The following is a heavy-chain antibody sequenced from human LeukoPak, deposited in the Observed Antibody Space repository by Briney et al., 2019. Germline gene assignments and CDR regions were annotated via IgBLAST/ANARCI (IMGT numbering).Heavy chain of an antibody. CDR3: ARHRGALFGPKDV. CDR2: VYFSGYT. Sequence: KTSETLSLTCTVSGGSITSRSYYWGWIRQPPGKGLEWIGSVYFSGYTYYNPSLKSRVTMSVDTFKNQFSLKLSSVTAADTALYYCARHRGALFGPKDVWGQGTTVTVSS. J-gene: IGHJ6*02. V-gene: IGHV4-39*01. CDR1: GGSITSRSYY. D-gene: IGHD3-3*01.